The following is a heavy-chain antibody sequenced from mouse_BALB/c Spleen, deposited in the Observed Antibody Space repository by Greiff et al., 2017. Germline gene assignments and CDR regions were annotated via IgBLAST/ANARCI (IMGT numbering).Heavy chain of an antibody. J-gene: IGHJ4*01. Sequence: QVQLQQSGPELVKPGASVRISCKASGYTFTSYYIHWVKQRPGQGLEWIGWIYPGNVNTKYNEKFKGKATLTADKSSSTAYMQLSSLTSEDSAVYFCARWGGDYDGYYYAMDYWGQGTSVTVSS. CDR2: IYPGNVNT. CDR3: ARWGGDYDGYYYAMDY. V-gene: IGHV1S56*01. CDR1: GYTFTSYY. D-gene: IGHD2-4*01.